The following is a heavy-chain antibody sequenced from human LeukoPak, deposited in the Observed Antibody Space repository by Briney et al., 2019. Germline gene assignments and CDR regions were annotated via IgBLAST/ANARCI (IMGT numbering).Heavy chain of an antibody. J-gene: IGHJ4*02. CDR1: GYTFTSYD. V-gene: IGHV1-8*01. Sequence: GASVKVSCKASGYTFTSYDINWVRQATGQGLEWMGWMNPNSGNTGYAQKFQGRVTMTRNTSISTAYMELSRLRSDDTAVYYCAQVSDYGGYFDYWGQGTLVTVSS. CDR3: AQVSDYGGYFDY. CDR2: MNPNSGNT. D-gene: IGHD4-23*01.